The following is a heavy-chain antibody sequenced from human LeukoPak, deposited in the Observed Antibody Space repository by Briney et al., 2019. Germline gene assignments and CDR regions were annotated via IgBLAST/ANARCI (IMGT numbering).Heavy chain of an antibody. CDR1: GFTFNRYW. CDR2: INSDGSST. Sequence: GGSLRLSCAASGFTFNRYWMHWVRQVPGKGLVWVSRINSDGSSTTYADSVKGRFTISRDNSKNSLYLQVNSLRTDDTALYYCAKEGPTAVAGYFDYWGQGTLVTVSS. V-gene: IGHV3-74*01. CDR3: AKEGPTAVAGYFDY. J-gene: IGHJ4*02. D-gene: IGHD6-19*01.